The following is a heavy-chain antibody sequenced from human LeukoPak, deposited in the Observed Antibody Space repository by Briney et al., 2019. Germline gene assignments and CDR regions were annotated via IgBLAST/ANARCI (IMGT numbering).Heavy chain of an antibody. Sequence: GGSLRLSCAASGFTFSAYWMHWVRQAPGKGLVWVSRINGDGSITSYAESVKGRFIISRDNAKNTVYLQMNSLRAEDTAIYYCAKDRTHRRYYASTGYYNQYDYWGQGALVTVSS. J-gene: IGHJ4*02. CDR3: AKDRTHRRYYASTGYYNQYDY. D-gene: IGHD3-22*01. CDR1: GFTFSAYW. CDR2: INGDGSIT. V-gene: IGHV3-74*01.